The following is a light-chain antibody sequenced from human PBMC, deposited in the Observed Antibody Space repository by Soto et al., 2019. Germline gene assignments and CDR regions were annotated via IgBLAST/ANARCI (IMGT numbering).Light chain of an antibody. CDR3: QQYKNWPRT. CDR1: QNVTSF. V-gene: IGKV3-15*01. CDR2: GAS. Sequence: ETGITQFPAPLSFSPGERATPSFRASQNVTSFLAWYHQKPGQAPSLLIYGASTRATGIPARFSGSGSGTEFTLTISSLQSEDFAVYYCQQYKNWPRTFGQGTKVDIK. J-gene: IGKJ1*01.